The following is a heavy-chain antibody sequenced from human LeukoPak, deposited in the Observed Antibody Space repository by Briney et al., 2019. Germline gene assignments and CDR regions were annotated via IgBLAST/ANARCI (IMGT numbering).Heavy chain of an antibody. CDR1: GFTFSTYS. CDR3: ARDWFGELI. Sequence: GGSLRLSCAVSGFTFSTYSMNWVRQAPGKGLEWISFIRHDSSDIYYADSVKGRLTISRDNARDSLYLQMNSLRAEDTAVYHCARDWFGELIWGQGTLVTVSS. CDR2: IRHDSSDI. D-gene: IGHD3-10*01. V-gene: IGHV3-48*01. J-gene: IGHJ4*02.